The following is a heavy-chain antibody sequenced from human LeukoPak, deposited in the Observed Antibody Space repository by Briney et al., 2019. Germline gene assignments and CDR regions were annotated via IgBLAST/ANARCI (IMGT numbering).Heavy chain of an antibody. CDR1: GFNFWNTG. CDR3: ARLDFGY. J-gene: IGHJ4*02. CDR2: IYSGGST. V-gene: IGHV3-66*01. Sequence: GGSLRLSCAVAGFNFWNTGMSWVRQAPGKGLEWVSVIYSGGSTYYADSVKGRFTISRDNSKNTLYLQMNSLRAEDTAVYYCARLDFGYWGQGTLVTVSS.